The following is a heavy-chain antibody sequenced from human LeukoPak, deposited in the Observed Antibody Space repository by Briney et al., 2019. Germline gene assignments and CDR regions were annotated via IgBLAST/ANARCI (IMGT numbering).Heavy chain of an antibody. J-gene: IGHJ6*02. V-gene: IGHV1-2*02. CDR2: INPNRGGT. Sequence: ASVKVSCKASGYTFTGYYMHWVRQPPGQGLEWMGWINPNRGGTNYAQKFQGRVTMTRDTSISTAYMELSRLRSDDTAVYYCARDGRTGSYYYYGMDVWGQGTTVTVSS. D-gene: IGHD3-10*01. CDR3: ARDGRTGSYYYYGMDV. CDR1: GYTFTGYY.